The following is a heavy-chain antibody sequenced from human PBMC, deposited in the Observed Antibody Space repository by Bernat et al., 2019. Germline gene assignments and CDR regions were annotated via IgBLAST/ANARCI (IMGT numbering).Heavy chain of an antibody. CDR2: IYYSGNT. D-gene: IGHD1-7*01. CDR1: GGSISSGGYY. J-gene: IGHJ4*02. V-gene: IGHV4-31*03. CDR3: ARGEGLAGNSFHY. Sequence: QVQLQESGPGLVKPSQTLSLTCTVSGGSISSGGYYWSWIRQHPGKGLEWIGYIYYSGNTYYNPSLKSRVTITVDTSKNQSSLKVSSVTAADTAVYYGARGEGLAGNSFHYWGQGTLGTVSA.